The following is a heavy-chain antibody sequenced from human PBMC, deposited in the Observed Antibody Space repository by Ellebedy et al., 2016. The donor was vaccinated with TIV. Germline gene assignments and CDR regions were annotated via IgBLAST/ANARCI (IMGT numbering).Heavy chain of an antibody. V-gene: IGHV3-11*01. D-gene: IGHD6-13*01. J-gene: IGHJ4*02. Sequence: GESLKISCAASGFTFSDYHMSWLRQAPGKGLEWLSNIDFSGRTIYAADSVKGRFTTSRDNARNSLYLQMNALRAEDTAVYYCVRIGYITSWYREAYWGQGTLVTVSS. CDR2: IDFSGRTI. CDR3: VRIGYITSWYREAY. CDR1: GFTFSDYH.